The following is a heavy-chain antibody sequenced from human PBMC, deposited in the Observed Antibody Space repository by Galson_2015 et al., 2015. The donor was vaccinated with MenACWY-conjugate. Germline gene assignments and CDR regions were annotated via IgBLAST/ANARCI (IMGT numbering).Heavy chain of an antibody. CDR2: SSGTGYTT. D-gene: IGHD5-24*01. CDR3: ARDGYNAVAFDL. Sequence: SLRLSCAASGFTLSTYAMSWVRQAPGRGLEWVSSSSGTGYTTGYADSVKGRFTISRDNSKDTLYLEMTSLSADDTAVYYCARDGYNAVAFDLWGEGLVVTVSS. V-gene: IGHV3-23*01. J-gene: IGHJ3*01. CDR1: GFTLSTYA.